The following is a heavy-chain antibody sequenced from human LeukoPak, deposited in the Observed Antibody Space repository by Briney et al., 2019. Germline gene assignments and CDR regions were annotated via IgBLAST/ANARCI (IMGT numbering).Heavy chain of an antibody. V-gene: IGHV3-23*01. CDR2: ISYSVDII. CDR3: AKDQGGGSSYYYYYGMDV. J-gene: IGHJ6*02. D-gene: IGHD2-15*01. CDR1: GFTFSSYA. Sequence: PGGSLRLSCAASGFTFSSYAMSWVRQAPGKGLEWVSAISYSVDIIYYADSVKGRFTISRDNSKNTLYLQMNSLRGEDTAVYYCAKDQGGGSSYYYYYGMDVWGQGTTVTVSS.